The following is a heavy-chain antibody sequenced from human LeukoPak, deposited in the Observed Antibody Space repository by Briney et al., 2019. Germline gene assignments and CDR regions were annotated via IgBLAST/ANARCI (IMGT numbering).Heavy chain of an antibody. CDR3: ARGANYNWDS. CDR1: GDSISSHKW. J-gene: IGHJ4*02. V-gene: IGHV4-4*02. CDR2: ISHSGST. Sequence: SETLSLTCTVSGDSISSHKWWWCWVRQPPGKGLEWIGEISHSGSTSYNPSLKSRVTIAADMSKNQFSLSLTSVTAADTAVYYCARGANYNWDSWGQGTLVTVPS. D-gene: IGHD1-20*01.